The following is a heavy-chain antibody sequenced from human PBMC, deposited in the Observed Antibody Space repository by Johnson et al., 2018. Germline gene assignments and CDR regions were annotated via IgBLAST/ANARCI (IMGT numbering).Heavy chain of an antibody. CDR1: GASISTYY. Sequence: QVQLQESGPGLVKPSETLSLTCTVSGASISTYYWSWIRQPPGKGLEWIGYIYNSVITNYNPPLKSRVTISVDRSKNQFSLKLSSVTAADTAVYYCASHPDSREAFDIWGQGTMVTVSS. D-gene: IGHD3-22*01. J-gene: IGHJ3*02. V-gene: IGHV4-59*01. CDR3: ASHPDSREAFDI. CDR2: IYNSVIT.